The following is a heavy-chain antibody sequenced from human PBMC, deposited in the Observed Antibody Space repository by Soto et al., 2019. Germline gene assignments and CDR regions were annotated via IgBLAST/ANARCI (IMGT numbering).Heavy chain of an antibody. CDR1: GCSIISISYY. D-gene: IGHD6-19*01. CDR2: IYYRGNT. J-gene: IGHJ4*02. CDR3: ARPARQDAVAGDY. Sequence: LQLQESGPGLVKPSETLSLTCTVSGCSIISISYYWGWIRQPPGKVLEWIGMIYYRGNTHYNPSLKSRVTMSIDTSKNQFSRKVTSVTAADTAVYYCARPARQDAVAGDYWGQGTLVTVSS. V-gene: IGHV4-39*01.